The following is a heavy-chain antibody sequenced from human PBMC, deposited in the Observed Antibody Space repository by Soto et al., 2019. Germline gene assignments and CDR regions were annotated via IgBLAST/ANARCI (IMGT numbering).Heavy chain of an antibody. D-gene: IGHD3-10*01. Sequence: ASVKVSCKASGYTFTTYPIHWVRHAPGQSLEWVGWINPANGDTGFSQKFQGRVTITRDTSARTAYMELSSLRSEDTAVYYCARKDYYGSGIYYFDYWGQGTLVTVSS. V-gene: IGHV1-3*01. CDR2: INPANGDT. CDR3: ARKDYYGSGIYYFDY. J-gene: IGHJ4*02. CDR1: GYTFTTYP.